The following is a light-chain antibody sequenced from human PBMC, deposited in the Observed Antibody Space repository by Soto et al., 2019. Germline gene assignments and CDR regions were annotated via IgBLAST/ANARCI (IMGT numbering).Light chain of an antibody. CDR2: TTS. CDR1: QPISDY. CDR3: QQHYNTTRP. V-gene: IGKV1-39*01. Sequence: DIQITQSPSSLSASVGDRVTITCRTSQPISDYLNWYQQKPGKAPTLLTYTTSNLQSGVPSRFTGSGSATHFTLTISSLQPEDFATYYCQQHYNTTRPFGQGTKVDIX. J-gene: IGKJ1*01.